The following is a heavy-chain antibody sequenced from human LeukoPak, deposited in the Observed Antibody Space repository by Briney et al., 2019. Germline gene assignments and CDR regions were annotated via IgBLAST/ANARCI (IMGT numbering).Heavy chain of an antibody. V-gene: IGHV1-18*01. CDR3: ARVVSSWQEFDY. J-gene: IGHJ4*02. CDR2: ISAYNGNT. Sequence: ASVKVSCKASGHTFTSYGISWVRQAPGQGLEWMGWISAYNGNTNYAQKLQGRVTMTTDTSTSTAYMELRSLRSDDTAVYYCARVVSSWQEFDYWGQGTLVTVSS. D-gene: IGHD6-13*01. CDR1: GHTFTSYG.